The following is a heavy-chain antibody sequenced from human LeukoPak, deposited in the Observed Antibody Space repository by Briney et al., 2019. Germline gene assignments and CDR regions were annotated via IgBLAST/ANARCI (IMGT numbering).Heavy chain of an antibody. Sequence: GGSLRLSCAASGFSLMAYGMSWVRQAPGKGLEWVSGISGTGRITNYADSVRARFTISRDNSKNTLYLEMSSLRVEDTAIYYCASDSDYWGGATWGQGSLVTVSS. CDR3: ASDSDYWGGAT. D-gene: IGHD4-11*01. CDR1: GFSLMAYG. J-gene: IGHJ4*02. V-gene: IGHV3-23*01. CDR2: ISGTGRIT.